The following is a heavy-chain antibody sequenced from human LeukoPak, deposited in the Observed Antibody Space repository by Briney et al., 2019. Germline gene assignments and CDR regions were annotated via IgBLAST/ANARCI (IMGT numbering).Heavy chain of an antibody. Sequence: PGGSLRLSCAASGFTFSSYRMNWVRQAPGKGLEWVSYISSSSSTIYYADSVKGRFTISRDNAKNSLYLQMNSLRAEDTAVYYCARERSGSYYDYWGQGTLVTVSS. CDR1: GFTFSSYR. J-gene: IGHJ4*02. V-gene: IGHV3-48*01. CDR2: ISSSSSTI. D-gene: IGHD1-26*01. CDR3: ARERSGSYYDY.